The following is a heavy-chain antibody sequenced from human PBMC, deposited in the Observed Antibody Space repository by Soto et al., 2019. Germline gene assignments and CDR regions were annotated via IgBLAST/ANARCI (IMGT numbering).Heavy chain of an antibody. CDR2: LYHSGSI. CDR3: AARAFFGVVTLDY. J-gene: IGHJ4*02. CDR1: GGSISSGGYS. V-gene: IGHV4-30-2*01. D-gene: IGHD3-3*01. Sequence: QLQLQESGSGLVKPSQTLSLTCAVSGGSISSGGYSWSWIRPPPGKGLEWNGYLYHSGSIYYNPSRKIRVTTAVDSSKNQFSLKLSSVTAADTAVYYCAARAFFGVVTLDYWGQGTLVTVSS.